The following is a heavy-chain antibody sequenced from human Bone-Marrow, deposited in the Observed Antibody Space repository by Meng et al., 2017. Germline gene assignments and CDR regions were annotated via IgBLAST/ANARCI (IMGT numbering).Heavy chain of an antibody. V-gene: IGHV1-2*06. J-gene: IGHJ4*02. D-gene: IGHD1-26*01. Sequence: QAQLGQSGSEVKKPGASVKVSCKPSGYNFPDYWLHWVRRAPGQGLEWMGRIDPKSGDTHYAQRFQGRVTMTGDTSISTAYMELRSLRSDDTAVYCCARDGRNSGSNTAIDYWGQGTLVTVSS. CDR3: ARDGRNSGSNTAIDY. CDR1: GYNFPDYW. CDR2: IDPKSGDT.